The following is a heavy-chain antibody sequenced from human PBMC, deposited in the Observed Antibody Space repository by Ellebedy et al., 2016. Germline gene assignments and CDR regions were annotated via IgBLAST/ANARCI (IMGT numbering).Heavy chain of an antibody. V-gene: IGHV2-70*12. Sequence: SGPTLVXPTQTLTLTCTFSGFSLSTSGMCVSWIRQPPGKALEWLALIDWDDDKYYSTSLKSRLTITKDTSKNQVVLTMTSMDPVDTATYYCAHKTYDILTDSISHVPFFHYWGQGILVTVSS. CDR3: AHKTYDILTDSISHVPFFHY. CDR2: IDWDDDK. D-gene: IGHD3-9*01. J-gene: IGHJ4*02. CDR1: GFSLSTSGMC.